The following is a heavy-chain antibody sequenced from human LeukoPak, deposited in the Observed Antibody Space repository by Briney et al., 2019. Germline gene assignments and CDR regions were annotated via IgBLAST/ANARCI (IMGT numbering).Heavy chain of an antibody. Sequence: GGSLRLSCAASGFTINNNYMSWVRQAPGRGLEWVSVIYSGGSTYYADSVKGRFTISRDNSKNTLYLQMNSLTAEDTAVYYCARAVRMGHFDYWGQGTLVTVSS. CDR1: GFTINNNY. D-gene: IGHD4-17*01. V-gene: IGHV3-53*01. CDR2: IYSGGST. CDR3: ARAVRMGHFDY. J-gene: IGHJ4*02.